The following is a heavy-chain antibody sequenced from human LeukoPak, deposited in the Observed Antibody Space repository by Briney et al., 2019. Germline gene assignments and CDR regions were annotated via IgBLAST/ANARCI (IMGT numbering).Heavy chain of an antibody. D-gene: IGHD2-2*01. CDR3: AKASGYCGSTACYVMDV. CDR1: GFTLTNFA. V-gene: IGHV3-23*01. CDR2: IVGSDDGK. J-gene: IGHJ6*02. Sequence: GGSLRLSCAASGFTLTNFAVSWVRQAPGKGLEWVSVIVGSDDGKYYADSVKGRFTNSRDNSKNTLYLQMGSLRGEDTAVYYCAKASGYCGSTACYVMDVWGQGTTVTVSS.